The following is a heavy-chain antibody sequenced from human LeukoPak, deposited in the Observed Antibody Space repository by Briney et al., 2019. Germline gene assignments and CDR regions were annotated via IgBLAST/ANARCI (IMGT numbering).Heavy chain of an antibody. CDR1: GGSFSGYY. V-gene: IGHV4-34*01. Sequence: ASETLSLTCAVYGGSFSGYYWSWIRQPPGKGLEWIGEINHSGSTNYNPSLKSRVTISVDTSKNQFSLKLSSVTAADTAVYYCARESEFCSGGSCYSNYYYYYYMDVWGKGTTVTVSS. CDR3: ARESEFCSGGSCYSNYYYYYYMDV. CDR2: INHSGST. J-gene: IGHJ6*03. D-gene: IGHD2-15*01.